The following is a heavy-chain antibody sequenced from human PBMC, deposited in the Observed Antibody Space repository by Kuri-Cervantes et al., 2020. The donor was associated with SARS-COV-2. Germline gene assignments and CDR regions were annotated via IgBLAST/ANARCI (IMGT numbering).Heavy chain of an antibody. CDR2: ISGDGDRA. V-gene: IGHV3-23*01. Sequence: GESLKISCTASGFTFNNYAMRWVRQAPGKGLEWVSGISGDGDRADYADSVKGRFTISRDNSKNMRYLQMNSLRAEDTAVYYCAKDKGFGELFLDYWGQGTLVTVSS. J-gene: IGHJ4*02. D-gene: IGHD3-10*01. CDR1: GFTFNNYA. CDR3: AKDKGFGELFLDY.